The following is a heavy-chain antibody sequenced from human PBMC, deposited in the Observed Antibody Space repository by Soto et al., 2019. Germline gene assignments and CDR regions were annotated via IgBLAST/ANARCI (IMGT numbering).Heavy chain of an antibody. CDR2: ISGINDST. CDR3: VKDRAISSMVRGIIIIPPGY. CDR1: AFTFSIYG. Sequence: PGGSLRLSCAASAFTFSIYGMSWVRQAPGKGLEWVSGISGINDSTEYTDSVKGLFTISRDNSKNTLYLQMNGLRADDTAVYYCVKDRAISSMVRGIIIIPPGYWGQGTQVTVSS. J-gene: IGHJ4*02. D-gene: IGHD3-10*01. V-gene: IGHV3-23*01.